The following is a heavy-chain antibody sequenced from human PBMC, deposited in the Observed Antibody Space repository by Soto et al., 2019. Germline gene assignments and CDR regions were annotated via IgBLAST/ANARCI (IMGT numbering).Heavy chain of an antibody. J-gene: IGHJ4*02. CDR3: ARSLLGIAVAGTGRYFDY. CDR1: CGTISSSSYY. Sequence: PSETLSLTCTVFCGTISSSSYYCGWIRQPPGKGLEWIGSIYYSGSAYYNPSLKSRVTISVDTSKNQFSLKLSSVTAADTAVYYCARSLLGIAVAGTGRYFDYWGQGTLVTVSS. D-gene: IGHD6-19*01. CDR2: IYYSGSA. V-gene: IGHV4-39*01.